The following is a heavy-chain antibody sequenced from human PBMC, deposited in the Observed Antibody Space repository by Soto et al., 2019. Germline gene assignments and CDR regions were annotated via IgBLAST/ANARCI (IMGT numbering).Heavy chain of an antibody. CDR3: AREGDIVLMVYAPHDAFDI. V-gene: IGHV3-48*03. J-gene: IGHJ3*02. CDR1: AFTFSSYE. CDR2: ISSSGSTI. Sequence: EGTLRLSCAASAFTFSSYEMNWVREAPGRGLEWVSYISSSGSTIYYADSVKGRFTISRDNAKNSLYLQKNILRAEDTAVYYCAREGDIVLMVYAPHDAFDIWGQGTMVTVSS. D-gene: IGHD2-8*01.